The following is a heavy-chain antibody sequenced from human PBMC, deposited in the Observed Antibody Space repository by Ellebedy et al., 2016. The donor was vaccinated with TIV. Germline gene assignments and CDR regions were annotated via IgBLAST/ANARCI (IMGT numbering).Heavy chain of an antibody. D-gene: IGHD2-2*01. J-gene: IGHJ6*02. V-gene: IGHV3-30-3*01. CDR1: GFTFSSYA. CDR3: ARDGIIVVVPAAGGDYYYGMDV. Sequence: GGSLRLSXAASGFTFSSYAMHWVRQAPGKGLEWVAVISYDGSNKYYADSVKGRFTISRDNAKNSLYLQMNSLGAEDTAVYYCARDGIIVVVPAAGGDYYYGMDVWGQGTTVTVSS. CDR2: ISYDGSNK.